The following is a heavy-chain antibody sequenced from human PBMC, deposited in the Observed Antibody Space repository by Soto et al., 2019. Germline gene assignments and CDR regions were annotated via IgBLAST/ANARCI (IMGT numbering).Heavy chain of an antibody. D-gene: IGHD3-22*01. CDR1: GGSISSSSYY. Sequence: SETLSLTCTVSGGSISSSSYYWGWIRQPPGKGLEWIGSIYYSGSTYYNPSLKSRVTISVDTSKNQFSLKLSSVTAADTAVYYCARIRITMIVVVTTGWFDPWGQGTLVTVSS. CDR3: ARIRITMIVVVTTGWFDP. CDR2: IYYSGST. V-gene: IGHV4-39*01. J-gene: IGHJ5*02.